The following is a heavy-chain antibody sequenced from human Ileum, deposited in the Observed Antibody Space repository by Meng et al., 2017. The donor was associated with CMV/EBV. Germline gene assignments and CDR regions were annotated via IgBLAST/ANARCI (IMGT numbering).Heavy chain of an antibody. V-gene: IGHV3-30-3*01. CDR2: MSFDGASV. CDR1: CFHFTSFA. J-gene: IGHJ4*02. D-gene: IGHD3-10*01. CDR3: ARGNGSGSYLIDY. Sequence: CFHFTSFACLWVRRAPGERLEWVALMSFDGASVHYADSVKGRFTISRENSKNMVYLQVNSLRAEDAAVYYCARGNGSGSYLIDYWGQGTLVTVSS.